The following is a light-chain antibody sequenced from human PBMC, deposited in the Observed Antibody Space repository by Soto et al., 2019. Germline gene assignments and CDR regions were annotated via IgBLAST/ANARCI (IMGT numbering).Light chain of an antibody. CDR2: DAS. J-gene: IGKJ1*01. CDR1: QGIGSA. Sequence: AIQLTQSPSSLSASVGDRVSITCRASQGIGSALAWYQLKPGAAPALLIYDASTLESGVPSRFSGSRSGADFTLTISSLQPEDFATYYCQQYDYSRTFGRGTKVDLK. V-gene: IGKV1D-13*01. CDR3: QQYDYSRT.